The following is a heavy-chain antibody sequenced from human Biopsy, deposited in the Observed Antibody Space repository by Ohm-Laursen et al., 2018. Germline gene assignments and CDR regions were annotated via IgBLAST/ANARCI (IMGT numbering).Heavy chain of an antibody. CDR3: ARQVDFWSGYVDY. Sequence: GTLSLTCTVSGGSISDSTYHWGWIRQSPGKGLEWIGNIYYSGNTNYSPSLKSRVTISVDTSNNQFSLKLRSVTAADTAVYYCARQVDFWSGYVDYWGQGTLVAVSS. J-gene: IGHJ4*02. CDR2: IYYSGNT. D-gene: IGHD3-3*01. V-gene: IGHV4-39*01. CDR1: GGSISDSTYH.